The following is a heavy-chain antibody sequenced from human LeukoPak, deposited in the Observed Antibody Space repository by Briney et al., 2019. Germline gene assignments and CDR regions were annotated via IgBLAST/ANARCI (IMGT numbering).Heavy chain of an antibody. CDR2: ISGSGGST. V-gene: IGHV3-23*01. CDR3: ANSRYDILTGYPTPLDY. J-gene: IGHJ4*02. D-gene: IGHD3-9*01. CDR1: GFTCSSYA. Sequence: GGSLRLSCAASGFTCSSYAMSWVRQAPGKGLEWVSAISGSGGSTYYADSVKGRFTISRDNSKSTLYLQMNSLRAEDTAVYYCANSRYDILTGYPTPLDYWGQGTLVTVSS.